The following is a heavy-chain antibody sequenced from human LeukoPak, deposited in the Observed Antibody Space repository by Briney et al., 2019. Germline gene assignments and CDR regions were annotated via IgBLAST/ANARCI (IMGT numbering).Heavy chain of an antibody. J-gene: IGHJ4*02. V-gene: IGHV3-33*08. CDR1: GFTFSSYA. CDR3: AREMATRLGYFDY. D-gene: IGHD5-24*01. Sequence: GGSLRLSCAASGFTFSSYAMSWVRQAPGKGLEWVAVIWYDGSNKYYADSVKGRFTISRDNSKNTLYLQMNSLRAEDTAVYYCAREMATRLGYFDYWGQGTLVTVSS. CDR2: IWYDGSNK.